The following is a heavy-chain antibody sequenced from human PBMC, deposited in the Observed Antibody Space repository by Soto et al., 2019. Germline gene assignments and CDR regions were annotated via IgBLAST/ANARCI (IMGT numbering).Heavy chain of an antibody. CDR1: GGSFSGYI. D-gene: IGHD1-26*01. Sequence: SETLSLTCAVHGGSFSGYIWTWIRQPPGKGLQWIGQINHSGSTYYNPSLKSRVIISMHTSNDQFCLELTSVTAADTAVYYCARIATTTLGEPIDYCGRGTLVTVSS. CDR3: ARIATTTLGEPIDY. V-gene: IGHV4-34*01. CDR2: INHSGST. J-gene: IGHJ4*02.